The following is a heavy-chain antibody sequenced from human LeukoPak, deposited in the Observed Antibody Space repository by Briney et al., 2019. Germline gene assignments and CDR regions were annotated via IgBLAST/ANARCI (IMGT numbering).Heavy chain of an antibody. J-gene: IGHJ4*02. CDR1: GFTFSSYS. CDR3: ARVYCGRDGYNSNLDY. V-gene: IGHV3-48*04. Sequence: GGSLRLSCTASGFTFSSYSMNWVRQAPGKGLEWVSYISSSGSTIYYADSVKGRFTISRDNAKNSLYLQMNSLRAEDTAVYYCARVYCGRDGYNSNLDYWGQGTLVTVSS. D-gene: IGHD5-24*01. CDR2: ISSSGSTI.